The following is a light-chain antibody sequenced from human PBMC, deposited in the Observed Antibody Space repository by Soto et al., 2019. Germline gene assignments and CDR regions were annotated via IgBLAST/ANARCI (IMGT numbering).Light chain of an antibody. J-gene: IGLJ2*01. CDR1: SSDIGTYNY. CDR2: DVS. V-gene: IGLV2-14*01. CDR3: SSYSSSSTLLL. Sequence: QSALTQPASVSGSPGQSITISCTGTSSDIGTYNYVSWYQHHPGKVPKLMIYDVSNRPSGVSNRFSGSKSGNTASLTISGLQAEDEADYYCSSYSSSSTLLLFGGGTKLNVL.